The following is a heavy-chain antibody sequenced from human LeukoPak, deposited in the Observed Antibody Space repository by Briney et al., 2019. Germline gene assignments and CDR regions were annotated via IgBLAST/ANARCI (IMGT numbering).Heavy chain of an antibody. Sequence: SETLSLTCAVSGGSISSYYWSWIRQPPGKGLEWMGYIYYSGSTNYNPSLKSRVTISVDTSKNQFSLKLSSATAADIAVYYCARSPTRIMVRGVIITGWFDPWGQGNLVTVSS. V-gene: IGHV4-59*01. CDR1: GGSISSYY. CDR2: IYYSGST. J-gene: IGHJ5*02. D-gene: IGHD3-10*01. CDR3: ARSPTRIMVRGVIITGWFDP.